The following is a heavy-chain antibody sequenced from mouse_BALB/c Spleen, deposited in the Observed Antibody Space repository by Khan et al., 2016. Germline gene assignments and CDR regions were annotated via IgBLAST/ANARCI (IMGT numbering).Heavy chain of an antibody. CDR1: GYTFTTAG. D-gene: IGHD1-1*02. V-gene: IGHV9-4*02. Sequence: QIQLVQSGPELKKPGETVRISCKASGYTFTTAGMQWVQKMPGKGLKWIGWINTHSGVPKYAEDFKGRFAFSLETSASTAYLQIRNLKNEDTATYFCARTDGSYGYFDYWGQGTTLTVSS. CDR3: ARTDGSYGYFDY. J-gene: IGHJ2*01. CDR2: INTHSGVP.